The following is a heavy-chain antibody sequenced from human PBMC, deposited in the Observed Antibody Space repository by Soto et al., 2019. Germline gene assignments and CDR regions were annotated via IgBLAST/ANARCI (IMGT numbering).Heavy chain of an antibody. J-gene: IGHJ4*02. CDR2: INPNSGVT. CDR3: ARGANIVAAGSGFSNLNY. CDR1: GYSFTGYY. Sequence: QVQLVQSGAEVKKPGASVKVSCKASGYSFTGYYMHWVRQAPGQGLEWMGWINPNSGVTSYAQKLQGWVTMTRDTSISTAYMELSRLTSDDTAVYYCARGANIVAAGSGFSNLNYWGQGTLVTVSS. D-gene: IGHD6-13*01. V-gene: IGHV1-2*04.